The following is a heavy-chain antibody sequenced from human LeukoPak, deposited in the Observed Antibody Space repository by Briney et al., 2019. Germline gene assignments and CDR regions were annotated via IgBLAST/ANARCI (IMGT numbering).Heavy chain of an antibody. J-gene: IGHJ4*02. D-gene: IGHD6-13*01. CDR3: ARSPSPGYSSSWYVDY. V-gene: IGHV3-7*04. CDR1: GFTFSSYW. CDR2: IKQDGSEK. Sequence: PGGSLRLSCAASGFTFSSYWMTWVRQAPGKGLEWVAKIKQDGSEKYYVDSVKGRFTISRDNAKNSLYLQMNSLRAEDTAVYYCARSPSPGYSSSWYVDYWGQGTLVTVSS.